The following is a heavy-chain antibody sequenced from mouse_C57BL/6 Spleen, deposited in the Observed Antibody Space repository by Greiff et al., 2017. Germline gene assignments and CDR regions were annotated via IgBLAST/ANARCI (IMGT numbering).Heavy chain of an antibody. Sequence: QVQLQQSGAELMKPGASVKLSCKATGYTFTGYWIEWVKQRPGHGLEWIGEILPGSGSTNYNEKFKGKATFTADTSSNTAYMQLSSLTTEESAIYYCATGDITTVEVFYYAMDYWGQGTSVTVSS. D-gene: IGHD1-1*01. CDR3: ATGDITTVEVFYYAMDY. CDR1: GYTFTGYW. J-gene: IGHJ4*01. CDR2: ILPGSGST. V-gene: IGHV1-9*01.